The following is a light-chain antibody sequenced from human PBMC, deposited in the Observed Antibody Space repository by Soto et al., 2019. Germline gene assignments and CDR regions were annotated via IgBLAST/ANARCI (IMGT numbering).Light chain of an antibody. CDR1: NSNIGAGND. V-gene: IGLV1-40*01. CDR2: GNN. J-gene: IGLJ3*02. CDR3: QSYDSSLSGSV. Sequence: QSVLTQPPSVSGAPGKSVTISCTRSNSNIGAGNDEHWYQQFPGPSPKLPTYGNNNRPSGVPDRFSGSKSGFSASLAITRLQAEDEADYYCQSYDSSLSGSVFGGGTKFTVL.